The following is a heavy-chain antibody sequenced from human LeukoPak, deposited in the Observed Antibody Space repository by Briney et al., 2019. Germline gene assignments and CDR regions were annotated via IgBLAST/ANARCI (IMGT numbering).Heavy chain of an antibody. Sequence: PGRSLRLSCAASGLTVSSNYMTWVRQAPGKGLEWVSVIYSGDSTHYADSVKGRFTISRDNSKNTLYLQMNSLRAEDTAVYYCAKSLQQLGDYWGQGTLVTVSS. J-gene: IGHJ4*02. CDR2: IYSGDST. CDR1: GLTVSSNY. D-gene: IGHD6-13*01. V-gene: IGHV3-66*02. CDR3: AKSLQQLGDY.